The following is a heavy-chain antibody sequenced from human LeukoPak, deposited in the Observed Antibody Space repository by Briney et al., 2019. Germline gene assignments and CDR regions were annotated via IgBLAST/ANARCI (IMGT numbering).Heavy chain of an antibody. J-gene: IGHJ4*02. D-gene: IGHD1-1*01. CDR3: ARGRARELANNWNVDY. CDR2: ISYDGSNK. V-gene: IGHV3-30-3*01. CDR1: GFTFSSYA. Sequence: GGSLRLSCAASGFTFSSYAMHWVRQAPGKVLEWVAVISYDGSNKYYADSVKGRFTISRDNSKNTLYLQMNSLRSDDTAVYYCARGRARELANNWNVDYWGQGTLVTVSS.